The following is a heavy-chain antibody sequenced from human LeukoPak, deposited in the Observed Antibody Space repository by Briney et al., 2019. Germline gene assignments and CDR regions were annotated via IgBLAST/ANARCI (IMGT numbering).Heavy chain of an antibody. CDR2: ISSSSSYK. J-gene: IGHJ4*02. CDR3: ARVGSGWYFDY. CDR1: GFTFSSYS. Sequence: GGTLRLSCAASGFTFSSYSMNWVRQAPGKGLEWVSSISSSSSYKYYADSVKRRFTISRDNAKNSLYLQMNSLRAEDTAVYYCARVGSGWYFDYWGQGTLVTVSS. D-gene: IGHD6-19*01. V-gene: IGHV3-21*01.